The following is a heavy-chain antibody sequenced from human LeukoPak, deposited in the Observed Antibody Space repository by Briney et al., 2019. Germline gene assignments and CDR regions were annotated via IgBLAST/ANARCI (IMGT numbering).Heavy chain of an antibody. CDR3: ARGLPRTSIAARWGGDY. D-gene: IGHD6-6*01. Sequence: SETLSLTCAVYGGSFSGYYWSWIRQPPGQGLEWIWEINHSGSTNYNTSLKSRVTISVDTSKNQFSLKLSSVTAADTAVYDCARGLPRTSIAARWGGDYWGQGTLVTVSS. V-gene: IGHV4-34*01. CDR1: GGSFSGYY. CDR2: INHSGST. J-gene: IGHJ4*02.